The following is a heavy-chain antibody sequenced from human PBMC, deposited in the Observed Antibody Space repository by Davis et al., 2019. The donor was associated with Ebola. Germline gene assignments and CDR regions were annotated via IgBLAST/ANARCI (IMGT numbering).Heavy chain of an antibody. J-gene: IGHJ4*02. Sequence: PSETRSLTCTVSGGSISSYYWSWIRQPPGKGLEWIGYIYYSGSTNYNPSLKSRVTISVDTSKNQFSLKLSSVTAADTAMYYCAERGGSVWGQGTLVTVSS. CDR3: AERGGSV. CDR1: GGSISSYY. D-gene: IGHD3-16*01. V-gene: IGHV4-59*01. CDR2: IYYSGST.